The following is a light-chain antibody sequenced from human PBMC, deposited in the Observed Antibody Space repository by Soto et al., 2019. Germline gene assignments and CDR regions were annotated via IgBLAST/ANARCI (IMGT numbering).Light chain of an antibody. CDR3: QHYDNWPHT. CDR2: GAS. V-gene: IGKV3-15*01. J-gene: IGKJ2*01. CDR1: QNLSRN. Sequence: EVVMTQSPATLSVSPGERATLSCRASQNLSRNLAWYQQQPGQAPRLLIYGASTRATGIPARFSGSGSGTDFTLTISSLQSEYFAVYYCQHYDNWPHTFGQGTKLEIK.